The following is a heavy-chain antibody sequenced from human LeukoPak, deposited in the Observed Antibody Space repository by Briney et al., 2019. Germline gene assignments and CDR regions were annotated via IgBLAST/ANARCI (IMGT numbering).Heavy chain of an antibody. CDR2: ISGSGATT. D-gene: IGHD3-22*01. CDR3: VRESTSSGYYYAPDY. J-gene: IGHJ4*02. V-gene: IGHV3-23*01. CDR1: GFSFRTYA. Sequence: PGGSLRLSCAASGFSFRTYAMTWVRQATGKGLEWVSSISGSGATTYNADPPKGRFTISRDNSKNTLYLQMNSLRAEDTAVYYCVRESTSSGYYYAPDYWGQGTLVTVS.